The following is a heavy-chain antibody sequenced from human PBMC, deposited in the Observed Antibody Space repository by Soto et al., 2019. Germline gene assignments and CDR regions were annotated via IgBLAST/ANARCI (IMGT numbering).Heavy chain of an antibody. CDR1: GFTFDDYG. Sequence: GESLKISCAASGFTFDDYGMSWVRQAPGKGLEWVSGINWNGGSTGYADSVKGRFTISRDNAKNSLYLQMNSLRAEDTALYHCARDKGDSYMDVWGKGTTVTVSS. J-gene: IGHJ6*03. CDR3: ARDKGDSYMDV. V-gene: IGHV3-20*01. D-gene: IGHD3-3*01. CDR2: INWNGGST.